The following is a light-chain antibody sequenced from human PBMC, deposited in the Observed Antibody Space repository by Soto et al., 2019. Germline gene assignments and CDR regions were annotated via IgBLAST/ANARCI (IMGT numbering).Light chain of an antibody. J-gene: IGKJ4*01. V-gene: IGKV3-11*01. CDR1: QNVRTF. CDR2: AAS. CDR3: QQRQNWPPLT. Sequence: EVVLTQSPATLSLSPGERATLSCRASQNVRTFLDWYQQKPGQAPRLLIYAASNRATGIPDRFSGSGSGTDFTLTISSLEPEDFAVYYCQQRQNWPPLTFGGGAVVEIK.